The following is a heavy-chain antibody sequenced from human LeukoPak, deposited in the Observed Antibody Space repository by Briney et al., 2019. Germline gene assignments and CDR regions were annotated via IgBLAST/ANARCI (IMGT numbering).Heavy chain of an antibody. J-gene: IGHJ6*03. V-gene: IGHV4-59*01. Sequence: SETLSLTCTVSGGSISSYYWSWIRQPPGKGLEWIGYIYYSGSTNYNPSLKSRVTISVDTSKNQFSLKLSSVTAADTAVYYCARYYYDSSGYYRCYYYYMDVWGKGTTVTVSS. CDR3: ARYYYDSSGYYRCYYYYMDV. D-gene: IGHD3-22*01. CDR2: IYYSGST. CDR1: GGSISSYY.